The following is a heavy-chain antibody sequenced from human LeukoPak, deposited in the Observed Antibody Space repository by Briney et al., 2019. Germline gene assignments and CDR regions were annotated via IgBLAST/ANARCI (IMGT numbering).Heavy chain of an antibody. CDR2: IRYDGRHT. Sequence: GRSLRLSCGASGFTFSSYDMHWVRRAPGKGLEWVAGIRYDGRHTYHADSVKGRFTISRDNSKNSLYLQMNSLRAEDTAVYYCARDRRDPVVGNDAFDIWGQGTMVTVSS. V-gene: IGHV3-33*08. CDR3: ARDRRDPVVGNDAFDI. J-gene: IGHJ3*02. CDR1: GFTFSSYD. D-gene: IGHD1-26*01.